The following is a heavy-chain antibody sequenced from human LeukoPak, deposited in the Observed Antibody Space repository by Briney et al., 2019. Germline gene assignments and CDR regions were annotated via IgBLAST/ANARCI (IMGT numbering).Heavy chain of an antibody. CDR3: ARDKGVRYFDWLIVDY. V-gene: IGHV3-30-3*01. J-gene: IGHJ4*02. Sequence: GGSLRLSCSASGLTFNTYAIHWVRQAPGKGLEWVAVISYDGSNKYYADSVKGRFTISRDNSKNTLYLQMNSLITEDTAVYYCARDKGVRYFDWLIVDYWGQGTLVSVSS. D-gene: IGHD3-9*01. CDR1: GLTFNTYA. CDR2: ISYDGSNK.